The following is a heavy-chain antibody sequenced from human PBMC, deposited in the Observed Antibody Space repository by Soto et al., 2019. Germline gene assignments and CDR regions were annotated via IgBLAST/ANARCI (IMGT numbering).Heavy chain of an antibody. CDR2: ISSDGDTI. CDR1: GFTFHEYA. J-gene: IGHJ6*02. V-gene: IGHV3-9*01. D-gene: IGHD5-12*01. CDR3: TKVGYDLIYYFGMDV. Sequence: EVQLIESGGGWVQPGTSLRVSCAASGFTFHEYAMHWVRQAPGKGLEWVSGISSDGDTIAYADSVQGRFTVFRDNAKNSLYLQMNSLRAEDTALYYCTKVGYDLIYYFGMDVWGQGTTVTVSS.